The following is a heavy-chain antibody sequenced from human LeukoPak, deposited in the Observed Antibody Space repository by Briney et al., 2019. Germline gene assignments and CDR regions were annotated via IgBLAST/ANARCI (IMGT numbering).Heavy chain of an antibody. CDR2: ISPTGSTT. J-gene: IGHJ4*02. CDR3: ARGPNSNWSGLDF. V-gene: IGHV3-74*01. CDR1: GFSFSGHW. D-gene: IGHD6-6*01. Sequence: GGSLRPSCTASGFSFSGHWMHWARQLPGKGLVWVSRISPTGSTTSYADSVKGRFTVSRDNAKNTLYLQVNNLRAEDTAVYYCARGPNSNWSGLDFWGQGTLLTVS.